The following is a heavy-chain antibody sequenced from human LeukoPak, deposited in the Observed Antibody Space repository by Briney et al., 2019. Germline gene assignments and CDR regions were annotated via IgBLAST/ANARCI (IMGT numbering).Heavy chain of an antibody. CDR2: ISYDGSNK. CDR3: ANTITKQYDILS. D-gene: IGHD3-9*01. Sequence: GGSLRLSCAASGFTFSSYGMHWVRQAPGKGLEWVAVISYDGSNKYYADSVKGRFTISRDNSKNTLYLQMNSLRAEDTAVYYCANTITKQYDILSWGQGTLVTVSS. V-gene: IGHV3-30*18. J-gene: IGHJ5*02. CDR1: GFTFSSYG.